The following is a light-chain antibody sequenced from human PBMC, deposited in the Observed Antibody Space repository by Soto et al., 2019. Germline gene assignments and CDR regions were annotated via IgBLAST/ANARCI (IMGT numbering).Light chain of an antibody. CDR3: QQYGSSRA. J-gene: IGKJ1*01. Sequence: EIVLTQSPGTLSLSPGERATLSCRASQSVTSSYLAWYQQKPGQAPRLLIYGASSRATGIPDRFSGSGSGTDFTLIIRRLEPEDFAVYYCQQYGSSRAFGQGTKVEIK. V-gene: IGKV3-20*01. CDR2: GAS. CDR1: QSVTSSY.